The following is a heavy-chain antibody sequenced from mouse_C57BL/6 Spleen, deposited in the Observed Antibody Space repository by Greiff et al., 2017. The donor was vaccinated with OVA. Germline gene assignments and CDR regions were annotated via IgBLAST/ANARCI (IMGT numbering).Heavy chain of an antibody. CDR2: FYPGSGSI. J-gene: IGHJ4*01. V-gene: IGHV1-62-2*01. D-gene: IGHD4-1*02. CDR3: ARHEGVVNWAYYAMDY. Sequence: QVQIQQSGAELVKPGASVKLSCKASGYTFTEYTIHWVKQRSGQGLEWIGWFYPGSGSIKYNEKFKDKATLTADKSSSTVYMELSRLTSEDSAVYFCARHEGVVNWAYYAMDYWGQGTSVTVSS. CDR1: GYTFTEYT.